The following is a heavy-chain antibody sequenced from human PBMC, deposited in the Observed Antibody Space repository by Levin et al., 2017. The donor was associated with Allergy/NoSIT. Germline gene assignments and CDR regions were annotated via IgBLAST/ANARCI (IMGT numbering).Heavy chain of an antibody. CDR1: GFTFISYT. D-gene: IGHD6-13*01. V-gene: IGHV3-30*04. CDR2: ISYDGSNK. CDR3: ARAFRSSSWYDAFDI. J-gene: IGHJ3*02. Sequence: GGSLRLFCAASGFTFISYTMHWVRQAPGKGLEWVVLISYDGSNKYYADSVKGRFTISRDNSKNTLYLQMNSLRAEDTAVYYCARAFRSSSWYDAFDIWGQGTMVTVSS.